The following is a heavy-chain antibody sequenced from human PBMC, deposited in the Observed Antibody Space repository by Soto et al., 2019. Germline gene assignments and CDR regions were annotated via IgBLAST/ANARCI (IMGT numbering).Heavy chain of an antibody. Sequence: QVQLVQSGAEVKKPGSSVKVSCKASGGTFSSYAISWVRQAPGQGLEWMGGIIPIFGTANYAQKFQGRVTITADEPTSTAYMELSSLRSEDTAVYYCARNIVVVPAAMPAYYYYMDVWGKGTTVTVSS. V-gene: IGHV1-69*01. CDR2: IIPIFGTA. D-gene: IGHD2-2*01. CDR3: ARNIVVVPAAMPAYYYYMDV. J-gene: IGHJ6*03. CDR1: GGTFSSYA.